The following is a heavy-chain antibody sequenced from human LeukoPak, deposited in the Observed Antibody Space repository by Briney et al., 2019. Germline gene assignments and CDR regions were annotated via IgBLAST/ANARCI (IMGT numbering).Heavy chain of an antibody. CDR1: GGSISSSSYY. Sequence: PSQTLSLTCTVSGGSISSSSYYWGWIRQPPGKGLEWIGSIYYSGSTYYNPSLKSRVTISVDTSKNQFSLKLSSVTAADTAVYYCARLDVRYDSSGYFDYWGQGTLVTVSS. V-gene: IGHV4-39*01. CDR2: IYYSGST. J-gene: IGHJ4*02. CDR3: ARLDVRYDSSGYFDY. D-gene: IGHD3-22*01.